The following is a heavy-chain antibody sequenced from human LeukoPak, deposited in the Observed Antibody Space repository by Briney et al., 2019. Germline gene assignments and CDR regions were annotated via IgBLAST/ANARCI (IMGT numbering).Heavy chain of an antibody. J-gene: IGHJ4*02. V-gene: IGHV3-30*03. CDR3: ADLHDSSGYHTRGY. Sequence: QPGGSLRLSCAASGFTFSSYGMHWVRQAPGKGLEWVAVVSYDGSSKSYADSVKGRLTVSRDNSKNTMYLQMNSLRAEDTAVYYCADLHDSSGYHTRGYWGQGTLVTVSS. D-gene: IGHD3-22*01. CDR2: VSYDGSSK. CDR1: GFTFSSYG.